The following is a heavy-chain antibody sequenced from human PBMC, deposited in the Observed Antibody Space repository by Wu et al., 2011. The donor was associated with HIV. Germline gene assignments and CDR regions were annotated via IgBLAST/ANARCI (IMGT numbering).Heavy chain of an antibody. V-gene: IGHV1-18*01. CDR2: ISTYTGNT. CDR1: GYTFTTYG. J-gene: IGHJ4*02. Sequence: QVQLVQSGAAVKNPGDSVKVSCEASGYTFTTYGISWVRQAPGQGLEWMGWISTYTGNTKYAQNVQDRVTLTTDTSTNTAYMELKSLTSDDTAVYYCARGTYGDSWGQGTLVTVSS. D-gene: IGHD3-10*01. CDR3: ARGTYGDS.